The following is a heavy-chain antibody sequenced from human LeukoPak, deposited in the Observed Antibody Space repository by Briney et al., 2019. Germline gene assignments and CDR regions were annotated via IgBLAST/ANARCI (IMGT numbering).Heavy chain of an antibody. J-gene: IGHJ4*02. Sequence: GGSLRLSCAASGFTFSSYAMSWVRQAPGKGLEWVSAISGSGGSTYYADSVKGRFTISRDNSKNTLYLQMNSLRAEDTAVYYCAKGHLYYYDSSGYSFDYWGQGTLATVSS. CDR3: AKGHLYYYDSSGYSFDY. V-gene: IGHV3-23*01. D-gene: IGHD3-22*01. CDR2: ISGSGGST. CDR1: GFTFSSYA.